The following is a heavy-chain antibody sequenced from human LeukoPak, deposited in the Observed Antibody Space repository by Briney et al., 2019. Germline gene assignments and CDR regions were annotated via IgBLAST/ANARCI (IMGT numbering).Heavy chain of an antibody. Sequence: GGSLRLSCAASGFTFSSYGMSWVRQAPGKGLEWVSAISGSGGSTYYADSVKGRFTISRDNSKNTLYLQMNSLRAEDTAVYYCARAGGQFYYGSGTTGGYFDYWGPGTLVTVSS. V-gene: IGHV3-23*01. CDR3: ARAGGQFYYGSGTTGGYFDY. J-gene: IGHJ4*02. D-gene: IGHD3-10*01. CDR2: ISGSGGST. CDR1: GFTFSSYG.